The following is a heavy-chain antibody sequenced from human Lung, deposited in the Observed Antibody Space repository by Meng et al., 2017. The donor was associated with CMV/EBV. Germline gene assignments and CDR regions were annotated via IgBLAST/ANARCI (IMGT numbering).Heavy chain of an antibody. CDR2: FDPEDGET. Sequence: SVXVSXXVSGYSLTEFPMHWVRQAPGKGPEWMGGFDPEDGETFYGQKFQGRVTMTEDTSTDTAYMELSSLSSDDTAVYYCAIGAGDRPLRAPRFEYWGQGTXVTVAS. J-gene: IGHJ4*01. D-gene: IGHD3-16*01. V-gene: IGHV1-24*01. CDR1: GYSLTEFP. CDR3: AIGAGDRPLRAPRFEY.